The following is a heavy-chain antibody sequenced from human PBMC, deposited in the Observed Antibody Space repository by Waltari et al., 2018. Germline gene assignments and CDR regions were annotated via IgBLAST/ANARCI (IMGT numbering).Heavy chain of an antibody. J-gene: IGHJ4*02. D-gene: IGHD6-13*01. CDR1: GFTCSSYA. CDR3: ARDYHSSPESGYFDY. CDR2: ISYDGSNK. Sequence: QVQLVESGGGVVQPGRSLRLSCAASGFTCSSYAMHWVRQAPGKGLEWVAVISYDGSNKYYADSVKGRFTISRDNSKNTLYLQMNSLRAEDTAVYYCARDYHSSPESGYFDYWGQGTLVTVSS. V-gene: IGHV3-30-3*01.